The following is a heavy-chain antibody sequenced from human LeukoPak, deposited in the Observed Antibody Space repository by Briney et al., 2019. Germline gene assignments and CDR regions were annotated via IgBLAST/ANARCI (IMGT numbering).Heavy chain of an antibody. J-gene: IGHJ4*02. CDR1: GYSISSGYY. CDR2: IYHSGST. D-gene: IGHD6-19*01. V-gene: IGHV4-38-2*02. Sequence: SETLSLTCTVSGYSISSGYYWGWIRQPPGKGLEWIGTIYHSGSTYYNPSLKSRVTISVDTSKNQFSLKLTSVTAADTAVYYCARALAVAGLTFDYWGQGTLVTVSS. CDR3: ARALAVAGLTFDY.